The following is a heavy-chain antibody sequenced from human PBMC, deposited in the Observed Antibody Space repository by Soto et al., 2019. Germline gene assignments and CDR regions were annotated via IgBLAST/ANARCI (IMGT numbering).Heavy chain of an antibody. CDR2: IIPIFGTA. CDR1: GGTFSSYA. D-gene: IGHD3-22*01. CDR3: ARTIPSSGYYHHDAFDI. V-gene: IGHV1-69*01. Sequence: QVQLVQSGAEVKKPGSSVKVSCKASGGTFSSYAISWVRQAPGQGLEWMGGIIPIFGTANYAQKFQGRVTITADESTSTAYMELSRLRSEDTAVYYCARTIPSSGYYHHDAFDIWGQGTMVTVSS. J-gene: IGHJ3*02.